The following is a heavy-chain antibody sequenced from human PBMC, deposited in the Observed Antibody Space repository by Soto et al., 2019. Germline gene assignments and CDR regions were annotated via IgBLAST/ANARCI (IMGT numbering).Heavy chain of an antibody. J-gene: IGHJ4*02. CDR3: ARFHSTPTMIVVVPFDY. Sequence: ASVKVSCKASGYTFTSYGISWVRQAPGQGLEWMGWISAYNGNTNYAQKLQGRVTMTTDTSTSTAYMELRSLRSDDTAVYYCARFHSTPTMIVVVPFDYWGQGTLVTVS. V-gene: IGHV1-18*01. CDR2: ISAYNGNT. CDR1: GYTFTSYG. D-gene: IGHD3-22*01.